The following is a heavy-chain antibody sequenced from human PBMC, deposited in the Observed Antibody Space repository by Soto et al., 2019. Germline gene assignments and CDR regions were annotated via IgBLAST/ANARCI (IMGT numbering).Heavy chain of an antibody. D-gene: IGHD6-13*01. CDR2: INPSGGST. Sequence: QVQLVQSGAEVKNPGASVKVSCKASGYTFTNYYIHWVRQAPGQGLEWMAIINPSGGSTNYAQKFQGRVTLARDTFTNTVYMELGSLRSEDTAIYYCARGLAAGDYWGQGTLVTVSS. V-gene: IGHV1-46*01. J-gene: IGHJ4*02. CDR1: GYTFTNYY. CDR3: ARGLAAGDY.